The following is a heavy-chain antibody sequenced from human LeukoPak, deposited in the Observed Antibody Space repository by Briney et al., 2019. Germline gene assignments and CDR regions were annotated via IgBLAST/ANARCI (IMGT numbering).Heavy chain of an antibody. D-gene: IGHD3-3*01. Sequence: SETLSLTCTVSGGSISSYYWRWVRQPPGKRLEWIGHIYYRGSTNYNPSLKSRVTISVDTSKNQFSLKLSSVTAADTAVYYCASRSSIWSGYQDTLYYFDSWGQGTLVTVSS. CDR2: IYYRGST. CDR1: GGSISSYY. J-gene: IGHJ4*02. V-gene: IGHV4-59*01. CDR3: ASRSSIWSGYQDTLYYFDS.